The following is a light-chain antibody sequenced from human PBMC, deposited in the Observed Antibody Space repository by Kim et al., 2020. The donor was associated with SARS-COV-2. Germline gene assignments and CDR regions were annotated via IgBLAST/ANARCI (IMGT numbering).Light chain of an antibody. J-gene: IGLJ2*01. CDR1: ISNIGSNY. V-gene: IGLV1-47*01. CDR2: RNN. CDR3: AAWDDSLSVV. Sequence: QSVLSQPPSVSGTPGQRVTFSWSGSISNIGSNYVCWYQQLPGTAPNLLLYRNNQRPLGVPDRYSGSKSGTSASLAISGLRYEDVADYYCAAWDDSLSVVFGVGTQLTVL.